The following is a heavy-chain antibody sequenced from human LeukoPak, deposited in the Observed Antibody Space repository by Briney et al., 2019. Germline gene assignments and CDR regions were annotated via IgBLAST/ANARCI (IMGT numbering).Heavy chain of an antibody. V-gene: IGHV1-69*13. CDR2: IIPIFGTA. CDR1: GGTFSSYA. D-gene: IGHD4-17*01. Sequence: SVKVSCKASGGTFSSYAISWVRQAPGQGLEWMGGIIPIFGTANYAQKFQGRVTITADESTSTAYMELSSLRSEDTAVYYCAREGLTTVTTGAGVFDYWGQGTLVTVSS. J-gene: IGHJ4*02. CDR3: AREGLTTVTTGAGVFDY.